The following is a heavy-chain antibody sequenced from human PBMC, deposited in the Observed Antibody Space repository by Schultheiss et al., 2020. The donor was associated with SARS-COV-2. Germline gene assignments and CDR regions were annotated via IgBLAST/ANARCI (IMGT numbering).Heavy chain of an antibody. CDR1: GFTFSSYA. CDR3: ARGRARSYYYYGMDV. V-gene: IGHV3-23*01. J-gene: IGHJ6*02. CDR2: ISGSGGST. D-gene: IGHD1-26*01. Sequence: GGSLRLSCAASGFTFSSYAMSWVRQAPGMGLEWVSTISGSGGSTYYADSVKGRFTISRDNAKNSLYLQMNSLRAEDTAVYYCARGRARSYYYYGMDVWGQGTTVTVSS.